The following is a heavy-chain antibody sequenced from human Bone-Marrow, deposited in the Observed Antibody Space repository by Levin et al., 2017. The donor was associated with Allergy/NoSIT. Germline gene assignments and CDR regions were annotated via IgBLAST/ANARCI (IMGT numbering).Heavy chain of an antibody. V-gene: IGHV2-5*02. CDR2: IYWDDDK. Sequence: NASGPTLVKPTQTLTLTCTFSGFSLSTDGVGVGWIRQPPGKALDWLALIYWDDDKRYSPSLKSRLTITKDISKKQVVLTMTNMDPVDTATYYCAHSTNSSPVFDYWGQGTLVTVSS. J-gene: IGHJ4*02. D-gene: IGHD6-13*01. CDR1: GFSLSTDGVG. CDR3: AHSTNSSPVFDY.